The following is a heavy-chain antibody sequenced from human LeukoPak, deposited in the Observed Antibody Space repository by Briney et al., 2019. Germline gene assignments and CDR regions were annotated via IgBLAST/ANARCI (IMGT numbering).Heavy chain of an antibody. V-gene: IGHV3-15*01. Sequence: TGGSLRLSCAASGFTFSNAWMSWVRQAPGKGLEWVGRIKSKTDGGTTDYAAPVKGGFTISRDDSKNTLYLQMHSLKTEDTAVYYCTTDRSQQYYFDYWGQGTLVTVSS. CDR1: GFTFSNAW. CDR3: TTDRSQQYYFDY. J-gene: IGHJ4*02. CDR2: IKSKTDGGTT. D-gene: IGHD1/OR15-1a*01.